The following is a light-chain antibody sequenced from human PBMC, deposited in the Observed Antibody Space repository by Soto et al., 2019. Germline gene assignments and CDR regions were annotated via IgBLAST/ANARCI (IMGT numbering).Light chain of an antibody. CDR2: AAS. CDR3: QQTYDTPYT. J-gene: IGKJ2*01. Sequence: DIQMTQSPSSLSASVGDRVTITCRASQSISSYLNWYQEKPGKAPKLLIYAASSLQGGVPSRFSSGGSGTDFTLAISSLQPEDFATYYCQQTYDTPYTFGQGTKLQIK. V-gene: IGKV1-39*01. CDR1: QSISSY.